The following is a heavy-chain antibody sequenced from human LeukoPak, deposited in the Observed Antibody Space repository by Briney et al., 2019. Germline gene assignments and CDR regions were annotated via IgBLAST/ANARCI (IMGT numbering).Heavy chain of an antibody. CDR3: AKASISKAFDY. J-gene: IGHJ4*02. CDR1: GFTFISYG. V-gene: IGHV3-23*01. CDR2: ITGSGGST. D-gene: IGHD4-11*01. Sequence: GGTLRLSCAASGFTFISYGMSWVRQAPGKGLEWVSGITGSGGSTYYADSVKGRFTISRDNSKNTLYLQMNSLRAEDTAVYYCAKASISKAFDYWGQGTLVTVSS.